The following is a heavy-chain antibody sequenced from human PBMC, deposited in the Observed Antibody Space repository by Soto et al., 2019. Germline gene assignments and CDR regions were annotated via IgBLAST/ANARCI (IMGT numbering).Heavy chain of an antibody. CDR3: ARGGPRIDTAMVTWGDWFDP. CDR2: INHSGST. V-gene: IGHV4-34*01. Sequence: SETLSLTCAVYGGSFSGYYWRWIRQPPGKGLEWIGEINHSGSTNYNPSLKSRVTISVDTSKNQFSLKLSSVTAADTAVYYCARGGPRIDTAMVTWGDWFDPWGQGTLVTVSS. D-gene: IGHD5-18*01. J-gene: IGHJ5*02. CDR1: GGSFSGYY.